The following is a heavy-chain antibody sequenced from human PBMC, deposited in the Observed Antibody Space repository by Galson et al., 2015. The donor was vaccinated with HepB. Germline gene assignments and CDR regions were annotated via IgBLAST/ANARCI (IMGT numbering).Heavy chain of an antibody. CDR2: ISGSGGST. J-gene: IGHJ5*02. D-gene: IGHD3-10*01. V-gene: IGHV3-23*01. CDR1: GFTFSSYA. Sequence: SLRLSCAASGFTFSSYAMSWVRQAPGKGLEWVSTISGSGGSTYYADSLKGRFTISRDNSENTLYLQLNSLRAEDTAVYYCAKEPGSGSYSSSVDWLDPWGQGTLVTVSS. CDR3: AKEPGSGSYSSSVDWLDP.